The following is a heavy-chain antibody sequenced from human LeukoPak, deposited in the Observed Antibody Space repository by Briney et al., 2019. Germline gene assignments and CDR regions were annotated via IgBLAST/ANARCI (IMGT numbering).Heavy chain of an antibody. Sequence: GGSLRLSCAASGFTFSSYGMHWVRQAPGKGLEWVAVISYDGSHKYSADSVKGRFTISRDNSKNTLYLQMNSLRAEDTAVYYCARETVTNHDAFDIWGQGAMVTVSS. D-gene: IGHD4-11*01. V-gene: IGHV3-30*03. CDR3: ARETVTNHDAFDI. J-gene: IGHJ3*02. CDR2: ISYDGSHK. CDR1: GFTFSSYG.